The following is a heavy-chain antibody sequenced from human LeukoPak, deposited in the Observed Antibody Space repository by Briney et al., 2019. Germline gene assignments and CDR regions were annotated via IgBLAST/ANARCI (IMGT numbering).Heavy chain of an antibody. J-gene: IGHJ6*03. CDR2: INPSGIST. Sequence: PSVKVSCKSSGYIFTNLYMHWVRHAPGQGLEWMGLINPSGISTLYAEKFRGRIIMTRDMSTATDYMELSRLRSEDTAVYYCARDHVFRYFDWLSHYYYMDVWGKGTAVTVSS. CDR1: GYIFTNLY. V-gene: IGHV1-46*01. D-gene: IGHD3-9*01. CDR3: ARDHVFRYFDWLSHYYYMDV.